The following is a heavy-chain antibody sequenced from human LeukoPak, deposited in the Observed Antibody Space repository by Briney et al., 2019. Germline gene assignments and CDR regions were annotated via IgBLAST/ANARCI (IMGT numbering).Heavy chain of an antibody. Sequence: ASVKVSCKASGYTFTSYDINWVRQATGQGLEWMGWMNPNSGNTGYAQKFQGRVTMTRNTSISTAYMELSSLRSEDTAVYYCARGRYCSGGSCKWHWIYYFDYWGQGTLVTVSS. J-gene: IGHJ4*02. V-gene: IGHV1-8*01. CDR3: ARGRYCSGGSCKWHWIYYFDY. CDR1: GYTFTSYD. D-gene: IGHD2-15*01. CDR2: MNPNSGNT.